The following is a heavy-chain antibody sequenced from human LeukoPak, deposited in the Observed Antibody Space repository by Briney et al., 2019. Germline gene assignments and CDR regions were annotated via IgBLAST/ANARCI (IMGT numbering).Heavy chain of an antibody. D-gene: IGHD4-11*01. J-gene: IGHJ5*02. CDR2: IYNNGTT. Sequence: SETLSLTCTVSGGSISSGSYYWGWIRQPPGKGLEWIGSIYNNGTTYYNTSLKSRVTIPVDTSKNQFSLVLTSVTAADTAVYYCARERTYPTITTNWFDPWGQGTLVTVSS. V-gene: IGHV4-39*07. CDR3: ARERTYPTITTNWFDP. CDR1: GGSISSGSYY.